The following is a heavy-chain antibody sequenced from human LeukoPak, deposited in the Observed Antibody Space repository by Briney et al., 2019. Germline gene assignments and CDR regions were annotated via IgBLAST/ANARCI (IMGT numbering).Heavy chain of an antibody. CDR1: GFTFSSYG. V-gene: IGHV3-30*02. CDR2: IWYGGSNK. Sequence: GGSLRLSCAASGFTFSSYGMHWVRQAPGKGLEWVAVIWYGGSNKYYADSVKGRFTISRDNSKNTLYLQMNSLRAEDTAVYYCAKDRLETGTTPFFDYWGQGTLVTVSS. CDR3: AKDRLETGTTPFFDY. D-gene: IGHD1-7*01. J-gene: IGHJ4*02.